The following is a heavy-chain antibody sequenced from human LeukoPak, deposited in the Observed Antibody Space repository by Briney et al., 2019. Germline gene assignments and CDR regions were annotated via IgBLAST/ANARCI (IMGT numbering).Heavy chain of an antibody. CDR2: IYSGGST. V-gene: IGHV3-53*01. CDR1: GFTLSGCE. Sequence: PGGSLRLSCAISGFTLSGCEVTWVRQAPGKGLEWVSVIYSGGSTYYADSVKGRFTISRDNSKNTLYLQMNSLRAEDTAVYYCARVYYDSSGQRFDPCGQGTLVTVSS. J-gene: IGHJ5*02. CDR3: ARVYYDSSGQRFDP. D-gene: IGHD3-22*01.